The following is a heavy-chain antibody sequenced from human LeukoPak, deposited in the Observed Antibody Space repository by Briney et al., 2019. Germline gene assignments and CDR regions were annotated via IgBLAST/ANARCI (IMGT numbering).Heavy chain of an antibody. D-gene: IGHD6-19*01. V-gene: IGHV3-23*01. CDR1: GFSFSDYV. CDR2: ITGSGATT. CDR3: AKARTGIAVAGNGY. Sequence: PGGSLRLSCAAAGFSFSDYVMSWVRQAPGKGLEWVSAITGSGATTYYADSVEGRFTISRDNSRNTLYLQMNSLRAEDTAVYYCAKARTGIAVAGNGYWGQGTLVTVSS. J-gene: IGHJ4*02.